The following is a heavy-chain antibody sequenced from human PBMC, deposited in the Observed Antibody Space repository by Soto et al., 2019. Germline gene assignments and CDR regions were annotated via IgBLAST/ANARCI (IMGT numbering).Heavy chain of an antibody. D-gene: IGHD2-15*01. CDR1: GYSFTSYW. Sequence: PGESLKISCKGSGYSFTSYWISWVRQMPGKGLEWMGRIDPSDSYTNYSPSFQGHVTISADKSISTAYLQWSSLKASDTAMYYCARRPKFFYCSGGSCYSDAFDIWGQGTMVTVSS. CDR2: IDPSDSYT. V-gene: IGHV5-10-1*01. J-gene: IGHJ3*02. CDR3: ARRPKFFYCSGGSCYSDAFDI.